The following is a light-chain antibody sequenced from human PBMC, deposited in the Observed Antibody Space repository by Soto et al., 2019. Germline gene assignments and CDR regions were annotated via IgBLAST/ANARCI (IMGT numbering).Light chain of an antibody. J-gene: IGKJ1*01. CDR2: DAS. Sequence: DVQMTQSPSTLSACVGDRVTITCRASQSISSWLAWYQQKPGKAPKLLIYDASSLESGVPSRFSGSGSGTEFTLTISSLQPDDFATYYCQQYNSYSPFGQGTKVDI. CDR3: QQYNSYSP. V-gene: IGKV1-5*01. CDR1: QSISSW.